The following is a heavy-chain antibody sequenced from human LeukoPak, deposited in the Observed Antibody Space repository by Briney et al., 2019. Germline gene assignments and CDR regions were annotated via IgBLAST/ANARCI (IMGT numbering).Heavy chain of an antibody. CDR3: AGAFGRGYSYGT. Sequence: SETLSLTCAVYGGSFSGYYWSWIRQPPGKGLEWIGEINHSGSTNYNPSLKSRVTISVDTSKNQFSLKLSSVTAADTAVYYCAGAFGRGYSYGTWGQGTLVTVSS. V-gene: IGHV4-34*01. J-gene: IGHJ5*02. CDR1: GGSFSGYY. CDR2: INHSGST. D-gene: IGHD5-18*01.